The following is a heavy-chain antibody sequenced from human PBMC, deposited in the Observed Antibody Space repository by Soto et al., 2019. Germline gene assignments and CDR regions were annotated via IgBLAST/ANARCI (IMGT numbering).Heavy chain of an antibody. CDR3: ARDYGKNLPKNWYFDL. Sequence: QVQLVESGGGVVQPGRSLRLSCAASGFTFSSYGMHWVRQAPGKGLEWVAVIWYDGGNKYYADSVKGRFTISRDNSKNTLYLQMNSLRAEDTAVYYCARDYGKNLPKNWYFDLWGRGTLVTVSS. V-gene: IGHV3-33*01. CDR2: IWYDGGNK. CDR1: GFTFSSYG. J-gene: IGHJ2*01. D-gene: IGHD3-10*01.